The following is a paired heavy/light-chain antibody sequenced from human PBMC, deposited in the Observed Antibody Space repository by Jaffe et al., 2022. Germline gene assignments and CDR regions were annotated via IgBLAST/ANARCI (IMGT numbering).Heavy chain of an antibody. CDR2: INPSGGST. D-gene: IGHD3-10*01. V-gene: IGHV1-46*01. CDR3: ARGHVLPQEKIPRGRAFDI. CDR1: GYTFTSYY. Sequence: QVQLVQSGAEVKKPGASVKVSCKASGYTFTSYYMHWVRQAPGQGLEWMGIINPSGGSTSYAQKFQGRVTMTRDTSTSTVYMELSSLRSEDTAVYYCARGHVLPQEKIPRGRAFDIWGQGTMVTVSS. J-gene: IGHJ3*02.
Light chain of an antibody. V-gene: IGLV1-40*01. CDR2: GNS. J-gene: IGLJ3*02. CDR1: SSNIGAGYD. CDR3: QSYDSSLSGFWV. Sequence: QSVLTQPPSVSGAPGQRVTISCTGSSSNIGAGYDVHWYQQLPGTAPKLLIYGNSNRPSGVPDRFSGSKSGTSASLAITGLQAEDEADYYCQSYDSSLSGFWVFGGGTKLTVL.